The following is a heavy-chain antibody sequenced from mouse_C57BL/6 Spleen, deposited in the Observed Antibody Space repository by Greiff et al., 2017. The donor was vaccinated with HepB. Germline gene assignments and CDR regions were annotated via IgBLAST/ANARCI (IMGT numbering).Heavy chain of an antibody. V-gene: IGHV5-4*01. CDR3: AIEGGNYGYVDV. CDR1: GFTFSSYA. J-gene: IGHJ1*03. D-gene: IGHD2-1*01. Sequence: EVKLVESGGGLVKPGGSLKLSCAASGFTFSSYAMSWVRQTPEKRLEWVATISDGGSYTYYPDNVKGRFTISRDNAKNNLYLQMSHLKSEDTAMYYCAIEGGNYGYVDVWGTGTTVTVSS. CDR2: ISDGGSYT.